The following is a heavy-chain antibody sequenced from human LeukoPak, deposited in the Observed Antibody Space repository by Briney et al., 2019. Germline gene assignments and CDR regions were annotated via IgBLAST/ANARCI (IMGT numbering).Heavy chain of an antibody. Sequence: GGSLRLSCAASGFTVSVNYMSWVRQAPGKGLERLSVIYSTAITAYADSVKGRFTISRDNSKNTLALQMNSLRVEDTAVYYCARAPHALWFGGGAFDYWGQGTLVTVSS. CDR1: GFTVSVNY. D-gene: IGHD3-10*01. V-gene: IGHV3-53*01. CDR3: ARAPHALWFGGGAFDY. CDR2: IYSTAIT. J-gene: IGHJ4*02.